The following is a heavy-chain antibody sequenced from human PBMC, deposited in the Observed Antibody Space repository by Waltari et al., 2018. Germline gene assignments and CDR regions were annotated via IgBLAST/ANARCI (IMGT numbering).Heavy chain of an antibody. CDR3: ARESGGYCSGGSCYSGYYYYGMDV. D-gene: IGHD2-15*01. CDR1: GGSISSGSYY. V-gene: IGHV4-61*09. CDR2: IYTSGST. Sequence: QVQLQESGPGLVKPSQTLSLTCTVSGGSISSGSYYWSWIRQPAGKGLEWIGYIYTSGSTNYNPSLKSRVTISVDTSKNQFSLKLSSVTAADTAVYYCARESGGYCSGGSCYSGYYYYGMDVWGQGTTVTVSS. J-gene: IGHJ6*02.